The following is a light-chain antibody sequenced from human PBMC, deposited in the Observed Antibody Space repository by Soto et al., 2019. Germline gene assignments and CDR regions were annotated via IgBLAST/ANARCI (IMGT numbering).Light chain of an antibody. J-gene: IGLJ2*01. V-gene: IGLV1-44*01. CDR1: SSNIGSNT. CDR3: AAWDGSLNGWV. CDR2: SND. Sequence: QSALTQAPSASGTPGQRVTISCSGSSSNIGSNTVSWYQQVPGTAPKLLIYSNDQRPSGVPDRFSGSKSGTSASLAIGGLPSEDEADYYCAAWDGSLNGWVFGGGTKLTVL.